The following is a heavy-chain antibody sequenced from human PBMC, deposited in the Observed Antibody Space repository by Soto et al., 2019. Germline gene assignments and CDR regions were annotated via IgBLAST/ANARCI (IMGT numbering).Heavy chain of an antibody. CDR1: RGTFSSYT. J-gene: IGHJ6*02. CDR2: IIPILGIA. V-gene: IGHV1-69*02. CDR3: ARPGKGYYYGMDV. D-gene: IGHD6-13*01. Sequence: VKVSCKASRGTFSSYTISWVRQAPGQGLEWMGRIIPILGIANYAQKFQGRVTITADKSTSTAYRELSSLRSEDTAVYYCARPGKGYYYGMDVWGQGTTVT.